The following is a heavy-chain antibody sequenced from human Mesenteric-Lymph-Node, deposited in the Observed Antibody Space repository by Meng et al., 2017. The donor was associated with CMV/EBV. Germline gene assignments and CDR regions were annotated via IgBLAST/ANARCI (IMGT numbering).Heavy chain of an antibody. J-gene: IGHJ6*02. D-gene: IGHD3-3*01. CDR1: GYSFTSYW. Sequence: GESLKISRKGSGYSFTSYWIGRGRQRPGKGLEWMGIIYPGGSNTRYSPSFQGQVTISADKSISTAYQQWSSLKASDTAMYYCARQGRSGGLYYYYGMDVWGQGTTVTVSS. CDR3: ARQGRSGGLYYYYGMDV. V-gene: IGHV5-51*01. CDR2: IYPGGSNT.